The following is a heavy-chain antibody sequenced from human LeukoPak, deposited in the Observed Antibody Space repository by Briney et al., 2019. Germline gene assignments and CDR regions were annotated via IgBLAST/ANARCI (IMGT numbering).Heavy chain of an antibody. D-gene: IGHD4-17*01. CDR2: ISSSGSTI. J-gene: IGHJ3*02. CDR3: ARETTVTAFDI. Sequence: KTGGSLRLSCAASGFTFSDYYMSWIRQAPGKGLEWVSYISSSGSTIYYADFVKGRFTISRDNAKDSLYLQMNSLRAEDTAVYYCARETTVTAFDIWGQGTMVTASS. CDR1: GFTFSDYY. V-gene: IGHV3-11*01.